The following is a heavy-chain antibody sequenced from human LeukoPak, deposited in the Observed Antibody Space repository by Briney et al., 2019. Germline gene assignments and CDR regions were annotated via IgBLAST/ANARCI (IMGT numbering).Heavy chain of an antibody. Sequence: GGSLRLSCSASGFTFSNSGMHWVRQAPGKGLECVSAISSNGGSTYYADLVKGRFAISRDNSKNTLYLQMSSLRAEDTAVYYCVKGRSGGSYGMWGQGTLLTVSS. CDR3: VKGRSGGSYGM. CDR1: GFTFSNSG. J-gene: IGHJ4*02. CDR2: ISSNGGST. V-gene: IGHV3-64D*09. D-gene: IGHD1-26*01.